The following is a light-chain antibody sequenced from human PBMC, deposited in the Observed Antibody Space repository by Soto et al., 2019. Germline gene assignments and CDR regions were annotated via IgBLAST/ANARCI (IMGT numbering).Light chain of an antibody. CDR1: QSLSSLY. Sequence: EIVLTQSPGTLSLSPGERATLSCRASQSLSSLYLAWYQQKPGQAPRLLIYGASSRATGISDRFSGSGSGTDFTLTISRLEPEDFAEYYCQQRKTFGQGTKVE. CDR3: QQRKT. J-gene: IGKJ1*01. CDR2: GAS. V-gene: IGKV3-20*01.